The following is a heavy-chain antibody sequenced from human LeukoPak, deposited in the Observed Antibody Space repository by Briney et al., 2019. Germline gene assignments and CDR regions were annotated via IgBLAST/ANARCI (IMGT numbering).Heavy chain of an antibody. D-gene: IGHD4-17*01. V-gene: IGHV1-18*01. CDR2: ITTYNGNT. J-gene: IGHJ4*02. CDR3: ARGYDYGDYVGDFDY. Sequence: ASVKLSCKASGYTFTSYPINWVRQAPGQGLEWMGWITTYNGNTHYAQKLQGRVTMTTETSTSTAYMDLRGLRSDDTAVYYCARGYDYGDYVGDFDYWGQGTLVTVSS. CDR1: GYTFTSYP.